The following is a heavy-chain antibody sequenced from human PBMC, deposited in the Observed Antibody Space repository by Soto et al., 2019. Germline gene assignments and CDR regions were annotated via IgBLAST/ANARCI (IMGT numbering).Heavy chain of an antibody. V-gene: IGHV3-23*01. D-gene: IGHD7-27*01. Sequence: EVQPFGSGGGLVQPGGSLRLSCAASWFPFSSYAISLVPPAPGRGLGWVSAINNSCGITYYARSLKGRFTISIDNPGSALYLQMNSLRDEDTAVCYCAKVPNWGTHYYFDYWGQGTLVTVSS. CDR3: AKVPNWGTHYYFDY. CDR2: INNSCGIT. J-gene: IGHJ4*02. CDR1: WFPFSSYA.